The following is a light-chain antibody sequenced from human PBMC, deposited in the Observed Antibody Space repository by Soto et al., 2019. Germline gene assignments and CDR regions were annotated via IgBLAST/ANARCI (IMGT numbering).Light chain of an antibody. J-gene: IGKJ1*01. Sequence: EIVLTQSPGTLSLSPGERATLSCRASQSVSSSYLAWYQQKPGQAPRLLSYGASSRATGIPDRFSGSGSGTYFTLTISTLEPEDFAVYYCQQYGRSPGTFVQGTKVEIK. CDR2: GAS. CDR1: QSVSSSY. CDR3: QQYGRSPGT. V-gene: IGKV3-20*01.